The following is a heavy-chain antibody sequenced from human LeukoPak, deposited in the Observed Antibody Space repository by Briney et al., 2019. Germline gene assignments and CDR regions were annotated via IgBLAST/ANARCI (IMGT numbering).Heavy chain of an antibody. J-gene: IGHJ4*02. V-gene: IGHV1-2*02. Sequence: ASVKVSCKASGYTYTGYHMHWVRQAPGQGQEWIGGINPNSGGTKYAQKFQGRDTINRDTSISTAYMELSRLRSDDAAVFYCVVTVVVPAAPDYWGQGTLVTVSS. CDR3: VVTVVVPAAPDY. CDR1: GYTYTGYH. D-gene: IGHD2-2*01. CDR2: INPNSGGT.